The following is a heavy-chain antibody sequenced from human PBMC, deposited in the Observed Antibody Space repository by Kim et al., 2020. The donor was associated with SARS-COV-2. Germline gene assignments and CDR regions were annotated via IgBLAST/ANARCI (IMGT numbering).Heavy chain of an antibody. Sequence: GGSLRLSCAASRFTFSIYSMNWVRQAPGKGLEWISSISSSSSYIYYADSVKGRFTISRDNAKNALYLQMNSLGSGDTAVYYCARGGGDSVYVEDFDYWGQGTLVTVSS. CDR3: ARGGGDSVYVEDFDY. J-gene: IGHJ4*02. V-gene: IGHV3-21*01. CDR1: RFTFSIYS. D-gene: IGHD4-17*01. CDR2: ISSSSSYI.